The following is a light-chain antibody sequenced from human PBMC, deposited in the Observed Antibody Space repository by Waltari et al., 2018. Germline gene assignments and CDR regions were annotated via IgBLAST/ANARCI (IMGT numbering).Light chain of an antibody. CDR3: AAWDDSLNGVV. CDR1: SSKLGRDI. V-gene: IGLV1-44*01. J-gene: IGLJ2*01. Sequence: QSVLTQSPSASGTSGQRVTISCSGSSSKLGRDIVNWYRHLPGTAPKLLIYNNNQRPSGVPDRFSGSKSGTSASLAISGLQSEDEADYYCAAWDDSLNGVVFGGGTKLSVL. CDR2: NNN.